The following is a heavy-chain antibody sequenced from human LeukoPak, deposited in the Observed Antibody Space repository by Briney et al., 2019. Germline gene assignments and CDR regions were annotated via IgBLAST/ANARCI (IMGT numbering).Heavy chain of an antibody. CDR3: AKAEKYCSGGSCYYFDY. D-gene: IGHD2-15*01. V-gene: IGHV3-23*01. Sequence: GGSLRLSCAASGFTFSSYAMSWVRQAPGKGLEWVSAVSGSGGSTYCADSVKGRFTISRDNSKNTLYLQMNSLRAEDTAVYYCAKAEKYCSGGSCYYFDYWGQGTLVTVSS. CDR1: GFTFSSYA. J-gene: IGHJ4*02. CDR2: VSGSGGST.